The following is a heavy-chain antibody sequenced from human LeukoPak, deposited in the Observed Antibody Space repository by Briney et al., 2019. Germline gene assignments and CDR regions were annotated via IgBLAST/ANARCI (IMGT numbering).Heavy chain of an antibody. CDR3: ARHSGYALYNWFDP. D-gene: IGHD5-12*01. CDR2: ISYSGST. Sequence: SETLSLTCTVSGGSISSYYWAWIRQPPGKGLEWIGSISYSGSTYYNPSLTSRVTLSVDTSKGQFSLRLASVTAADTAVYYCARHSGYALYNWFDPWGQGTLVTVSS. J-gene: IGHJ5*02. V-gene: IGHV4-39*01. CDR1: GGSISSYY.